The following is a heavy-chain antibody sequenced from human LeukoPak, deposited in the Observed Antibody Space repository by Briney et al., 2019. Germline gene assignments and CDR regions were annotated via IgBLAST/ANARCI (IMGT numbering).Heavy chain of an antibody. V-gene: IGHV1-2*02. J-gene: IGHJ4*02. D-gene: IGHD4-17*01. CDR1: AYTFTGYY. CDR3: ARESETTVTSPGSDY. Sequence: GASVKVSCKASAYTFTGYYMHWVRQAPGQGLEWMGWINPNSGGTNYAQKFQGRVTMTRDTSISTAYMELSRLRSDDTAVYYCARESETTVTSPGSDYWGQGTLVTVSS. CDR2: INPNSGGT.